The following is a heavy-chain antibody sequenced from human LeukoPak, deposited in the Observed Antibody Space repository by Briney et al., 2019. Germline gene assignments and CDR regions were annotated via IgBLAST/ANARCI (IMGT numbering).Heavy chain of an antibody. CDR2: ISYDGSNK. V-gene: IGHV3-30*04. J-gene: IGHJ6*02. D-gene: IGHD5-18*01. Sequence: PGRSLRLSCAASGFTFSSYAMHWVRQAPGKGLEWVAVISYDGSNKYYADSVKGRFTISRDNSKNTLHLQMNSLRAEDTAVYYCARDVDTANNYYYYGMDVWGQGTTVTVSS. CDR1: GFTFSSYA. CDR3: ARDVDTANNYYYYGMDV.